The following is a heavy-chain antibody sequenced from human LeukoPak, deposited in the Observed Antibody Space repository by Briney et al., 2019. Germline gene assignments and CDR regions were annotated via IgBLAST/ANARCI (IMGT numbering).Heavy chain of an antibody. D-gene: IGHD2-15*01. CDR2: ISSSGSTI. V-gene: IGHV3-48*04. CDR1: GITLSNYG. J-gene: IGHJ6*02. CDR3: ARWRSSRDYYYGMDV. Sequence: GGSLRLSCAVSGITLSNYGMNWVRQAPGKGLEWVSYISSSGSTIYYADSVKGRFTISRDNAKNSLYLQMNSLGAEDTAVYYCARWRSSRDYYYGMDVWGQGTTVTVSS.